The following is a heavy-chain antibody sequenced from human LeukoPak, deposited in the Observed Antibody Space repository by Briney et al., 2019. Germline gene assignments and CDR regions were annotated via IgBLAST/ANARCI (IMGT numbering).Heavy chain of an antibody. CDR3: AKDDAWVRYQD. CDR2: ISSSGSHI. J-gene: IGHJ4*02. Sequence: GGSLRLSCAASGFTFSTYEVNWVRQAPGKGLEWVSYISSSGSHIYYADSVKGRFTISRDNAKNSLYLQMNSLRAEDTAVYYCAKDDAWVRYQDWGQGTLVTVSS. V-gene: IGHV3-48*03. CDR1: GFTFSTYE. D-gene: IGHD5-12*01.